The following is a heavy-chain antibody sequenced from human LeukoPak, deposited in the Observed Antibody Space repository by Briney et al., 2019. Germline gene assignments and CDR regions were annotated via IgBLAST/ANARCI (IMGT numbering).Heavy chain of an antibody. CDR2: IYSGGST. V-gene: IGHV3-53*01. CDR1: GFAVSSNY. D-gene: IGHD2-2*01. CDR3: ARGPAAHFDY. J-gene: IGHJ4*02. Sequence: GGSLRLSCTASGFAVSSNYMSWVRQAPGKGLEWVSVIYSGGSTYYADSVKGRFTISRDNSKNTVYLQMNSLRAEDTAMYYCARGPAAHFDYWGQGTLVTVSS.